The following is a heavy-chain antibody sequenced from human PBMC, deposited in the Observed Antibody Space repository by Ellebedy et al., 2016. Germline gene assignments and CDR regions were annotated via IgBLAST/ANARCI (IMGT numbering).Heavy chain of an antibody. CDR1: GYTFTSYA. CDR3: ARERGFVLRYFDRFYSFDP. CDR2: INAGNGNT. D-gene: IGHD3-9*01. Sequence: ASVKVSCKASGYTFTSYAMHWVRQAPGQRLEWMGWINAGNGNTEYSQKFQGRVTITRDTSASTAYMELSSLRSEDTAVYYCARERGFVLRYFDRFYSFDPWGQGTLVTVSS. V-gene: IGHV1-3*01. J-gene: IGHJ5*02.